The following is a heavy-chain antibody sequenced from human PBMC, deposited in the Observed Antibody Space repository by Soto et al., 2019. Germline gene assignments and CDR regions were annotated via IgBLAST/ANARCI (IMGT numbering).Heavy chain of an antibody. D-gene: IGHD3-10*01. CDR2: MNPNSGNT. Sequence: ASVKVSCKASGYTFTSYDINWVRQATGQGLEWMGWMNPNSGNTGYAQKFQGRVTMTRNTSISTAYMELSSLRSEDTAVYYCARATRITMVRGVIILYYFDYWGPATLVTVSS. J-gene: IGHJ4*02. CDR1: GYTFTSYD. V-gene: IGHV1-8*01. CDR3: ARATRITMVRGVIILYYFDY.